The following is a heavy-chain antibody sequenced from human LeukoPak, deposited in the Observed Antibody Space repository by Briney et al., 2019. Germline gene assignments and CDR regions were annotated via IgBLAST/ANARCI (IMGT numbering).Heavy chain of an antibody. V-gene: IGHV1-69*05. CDR3: ARGPYDFWSGYFTVFDY. D-gene: IGHD3-3*01. J-gene: IGHJ4*02. CDR1: GGTFSSYS. Sequence: ASVKVPCKASGGTFSSYSITWVRQAPGQGLEWMGGIMPLFNTANYAQQFQGRVTLTTDESTSTAYMELSRPRIEDTAMYYCARGPYDFWSGYFTVFDYWGQGTLVTVSS. CDR2: IMPLFNTA.